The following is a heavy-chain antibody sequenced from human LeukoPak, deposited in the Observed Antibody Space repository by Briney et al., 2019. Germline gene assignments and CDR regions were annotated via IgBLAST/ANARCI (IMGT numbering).Heavy chain of an antibody. CDR3: AKGSSSRGRFDY. CDR1: GLAFSNYG. J-gene: IGHJ4*02. Sequence: GGSLRLFCAASGLAFSNYGMNWVRQAPGKGLEWVSVISDSGRTTYYADSVKGRFTISRDNSENTLYLQMNSLRAEDTAVYYCAKGSSSRGRFDYWGQGTLVTVSS. D-gene: IGHD6-13*01. CDR2: ISDSGRTT. V-gene: IGHV3-23*01.